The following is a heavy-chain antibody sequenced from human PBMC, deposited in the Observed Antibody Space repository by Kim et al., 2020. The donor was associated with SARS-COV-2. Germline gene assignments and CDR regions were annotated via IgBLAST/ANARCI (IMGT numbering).Heavy chain of an antibody. J-gene: IGHJ4*02. CDR3: ANDYCGGDCYPGPY. Sequence: GGSLRLSCAASGFTFSSYGMHWVRQAPGKGLEWVAVISYDGSNKYYADSVKGRFTISRDNSKNTLYLQMNSLRAEDTAVYYCANDYCGGDCYPGPYWGQGTLVTVSS. CDR1: GFTFSSYG. CDR2: ISYDGSNK. D-gene: IGHD2-21*02. V-gene: IGHV3-30*18.